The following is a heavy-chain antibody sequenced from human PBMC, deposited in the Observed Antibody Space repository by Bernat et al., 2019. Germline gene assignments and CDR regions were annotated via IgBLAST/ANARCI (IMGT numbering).Heavy chain of an antibody. V-gene: IGHV3-30*04. CDR3: ARDAIAAADYYYYMDV. D-gene: IGHD6-13*01. CDR2: ISYDGSNK. CDR1: GFTFNNYA. J-gene: IGHJ6*03. Sequence: VQMVESGGGLVQPGGSLRLSCAASGFTFNNYAMSWVRQAPGKGLEWVAVISYDGSNKYYADSVKGRFTISRDNSKNTLYLQMNSPRAEDTAVYYCARDAIAAADYYYYMDVWGKGTTVTVSS.